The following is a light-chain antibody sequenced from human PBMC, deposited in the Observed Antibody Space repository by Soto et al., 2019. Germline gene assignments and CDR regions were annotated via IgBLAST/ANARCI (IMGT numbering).Light chain of an antibody. V-gene: IGLV1-44*01. Sequence: QSVLTQPPSASGTPGQRVTISCSGSSSSIGSNAVNWYQHIPGTDPTLLIYSNNQRPSGVPDRFSGSKSGNSASLTISGLQSEDEADYYCAAWDGSLSVGLFGGGTKLTVL. J-gene: IGLJ2*01. CDR2: SNN. CDR1: SSSIGSNA. CDR3: AAWDGSLSVGL.